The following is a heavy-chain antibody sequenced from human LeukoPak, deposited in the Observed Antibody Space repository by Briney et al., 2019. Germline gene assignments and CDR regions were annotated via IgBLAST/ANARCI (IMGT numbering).Heavy chain of an antibody. CDR3: ARGWRRYCSGGSCPTHLDY. D-gene: IGHD2-15*01. V-gene: IGHV1-2*02. Sequence: ASVKVSCKASGYTFTGYYMHWVRQAPGQGLEWMGWISPNSGGTNYAQKFQGRVTMTRDTSISTAYMELSRLRSDDTAVYYCARGWRRYCSGGSCPTHLDYWGQGTLVTVSS. CDR2: ISPNSGGT. J-gene: IGHJ4*02. CDR1: GYTFTGYY.